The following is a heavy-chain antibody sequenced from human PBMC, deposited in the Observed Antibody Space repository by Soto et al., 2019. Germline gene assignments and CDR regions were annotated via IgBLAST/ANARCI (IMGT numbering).Heavy chain of an antibody. Sequence: SETLSRTCAVYAGSFSDDYWSWIRQPPGKGLEWIGEINHVGTTNYNPSLKSRVTISVDTSKNQFSLKLTSVTAADTAVYYCARGLTYCSSTTCAETRFDPWGQGTLVTVSS. CDR1: AGSFSDDY. D-gene: IGHD2-2*01. J-gene: IGHJ5*02. CDR3: ARGLTYCSSTTCAETRFDP. V-gene: IGHV4-34*01. CDR2: INHVGTT.